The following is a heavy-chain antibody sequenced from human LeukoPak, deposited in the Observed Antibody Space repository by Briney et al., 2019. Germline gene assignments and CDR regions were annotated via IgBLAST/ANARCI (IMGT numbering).Heavy chain of an antibody. J-gene: IGHJ6*03. Sequence: GGSLRLSCAASGFTFSSYAMSWVRQAPGKGLEWVSAISGSGGSTYYADSVKGRFTISRDNSKNTLYLQMNSLRAEDTAVYYCAKGGVGATRIYYYYYYMDVWGKGTTVTVSS. CDR3: AKGGVGATRIYYYYYYMDV. D-gene: IGHD1-26*01. CDR2: ISGSGGST. CDR1: GFTFSSYA. V-gene: IGHV3-23*01.